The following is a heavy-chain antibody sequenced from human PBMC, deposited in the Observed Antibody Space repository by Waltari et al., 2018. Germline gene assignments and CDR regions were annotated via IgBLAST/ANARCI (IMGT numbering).Heavy chain of an antibody. J-gene: IGHJ4*02. CDR1: GYTFPSYN. CDR3: AIMAFTAGVDY. V-gene: IGHV1-8*01. Sequence: QVQLVQSGAEVKKPGASVKVSCKGSGYTFPSYNIHWVRQATGQGLEWMGWMNPNSSSTGYAQTLQDRVTMTWDTSTGTAYMQLSSLKFDDTAVYYCAIMAFTAGVDYWGQGTPVTVS. CDR2: MNPNSSST. D-gene: IGHD2-8*01.